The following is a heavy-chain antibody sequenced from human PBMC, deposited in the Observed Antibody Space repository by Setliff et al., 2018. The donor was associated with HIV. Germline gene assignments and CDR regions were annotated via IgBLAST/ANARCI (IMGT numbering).Heavy chain of an antibody. Sequence: PSETLSLTCAVSGYSLSSDYYWGWIRQPPGKGLEWIGSIYHSGSTYYNPSLKSRVTISVDTSKNQFSLKLNSVTAADTAVYYCARDQGHHFDSRGQVDFDLWGQGTLVTVPQ. CDR2: IYHSGST. J-gene: IGHJ5*02. CDR3: ARDQGHHFDSRGQVDFDL. D-gene: IGHD3-22*01. V-gene: IGHV4-38-2*02. CDR1: GYSLSSDYY.